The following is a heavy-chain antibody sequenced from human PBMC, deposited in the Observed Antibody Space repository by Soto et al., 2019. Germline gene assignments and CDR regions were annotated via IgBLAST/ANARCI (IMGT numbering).Heavy chain of an antibody. CDR3: ARHGFGSLHGLVDV. J-gene: IGHJ6*02. D-gene: IGHD3-10*01. V-gene: IGHV4-59*08. CDR1: GGSITNYY. Sequence: QVQLQESGPGLVKPSETLSLTCTVSGGSITNYYCRWFRQPPGKGLEWIGYIQYNGYSAYNLSLKTRVTMSMDTSKTQFSLMLESVTATDTAVYYCARHGFGSLHGLVDVWGQGTTVIVSS. CDR2: IQYNGYS.